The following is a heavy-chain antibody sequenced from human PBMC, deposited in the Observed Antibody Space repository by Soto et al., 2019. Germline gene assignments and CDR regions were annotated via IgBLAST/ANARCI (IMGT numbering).Heavy chain of an antibody. Sequence: QVQLQQWGAGLLKPSETLSLTCAVYGGSFSGYYWSWIRQPPGKGLEWIGEINHSGSTNYNPSLKRRVTISVDTYKNQFSLKLSSVTAADTAVYYCARGPVERIVVVPAAIPFDYWGQGTLVTVSS. CDR2: INHSGST. J-gene: IGHJ4*02. V-gene: IGHV4-34*01. CDR1: GGSFSGYY. D-gene: IGHD2-2*01. CDR3: ARGPVERIVVVPAAIPFDY.